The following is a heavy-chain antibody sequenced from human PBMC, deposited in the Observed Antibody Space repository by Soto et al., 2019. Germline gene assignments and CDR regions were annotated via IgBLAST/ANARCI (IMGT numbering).Heavy chain of an antibody. Sequence: PGESLKISCKGSGYSFTTYWIAWVRQMPGKGLEYMGLIYPGSSDTRYSPSFQGQVTISADKSINTAYLQWSSLKASDTAMYYCARHGREASSGSRILDSWGQGTLVTVSS. J-gene: IGHJ5*01. D-gene: IGHD1-26*01. CDR2: IYPGSSDT. V-gene: IGHV5-51*01. CDR1: GYSFTTYW. CDR3: ARHGREASSGSRILDS.